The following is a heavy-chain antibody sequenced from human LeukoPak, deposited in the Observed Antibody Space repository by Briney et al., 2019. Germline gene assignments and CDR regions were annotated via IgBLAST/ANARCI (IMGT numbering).Heavy chain of an antibody. V-gene: IGHV1-69*05. J-gene: IGHJ6*03. CDR3: ASPSVAAPSYYYYYIDV. CDR2: IIPIFGTA. CDR1: GGTFSSYA. Sequence: GVSVKVSCKASGGTFSSYAISWVRQAPGQGLEWMGGIIPIFGTANYAQKFQGRVTITTDESTSTAYMELSSLRSEDTAVYYCASPSVAAPSYYYYYIDVWGKGTTVTVYS. D-gene: IGHD6-6*01.